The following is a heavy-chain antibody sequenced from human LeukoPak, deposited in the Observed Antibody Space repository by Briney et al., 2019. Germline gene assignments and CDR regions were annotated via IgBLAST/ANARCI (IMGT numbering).Heavy chain of an antibody. CDR2: IYHSGST. CDR3: AGTIAAAGGDY. CDR1: GGSISSGGYY. J-gene: IGHJ4*02. V-gene: IGHV4-30-2*01. D-gene: IGHD6-13*01. Sequence: SETLSLTCTVSGGSISSGGYYWSWIRQPPGEGLEWIGYIYHSGSTYYNPSLKSRVTISVDRSKNQFSLKLSSVTAADTAVYYCAGTIAAAGGDYWGQGTLVTVSS.